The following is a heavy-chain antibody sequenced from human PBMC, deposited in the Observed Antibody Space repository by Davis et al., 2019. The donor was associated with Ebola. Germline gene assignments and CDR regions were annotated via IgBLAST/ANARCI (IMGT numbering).Heavy chain of an antibody. CDR1: GYTFTSYD. Sequence: SCKASGYTFTSYDINWVRQAPGKGLEWVSYISINSGYIYYADSVKGRFTISRDNAKNSLYLQMNSLRAEDTAVYYCASLRQTYDSSGYSQPFDYWGQGSLVTVSS. D-gene: IGHD3-22*01. CDR3: ASLRQTYDSSGYSQPFDY. V-gene: IGHV3-21*06. J-gene: IGHJ4*02. CDR2: ISINSGYI.